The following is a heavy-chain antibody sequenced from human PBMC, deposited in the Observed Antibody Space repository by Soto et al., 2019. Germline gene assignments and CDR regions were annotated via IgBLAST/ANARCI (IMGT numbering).Heavy chain of an antibody. J-gene: IGHJ4*02. Sequence: QLQLQESGPGLVKPSETLSLTCTVSGDSISSSSSYWAWIRQPPGKGLEWMGSIYYSGSTPYNSSLKSRVTFSVDTSKSQFSLRLTSVTAADTAVYYCARNTSIFFDFWGQGTLVTVSS. CDR3: ARNTSIFFDF. CDR1: GDSISSSSSY. V-gene: IGHV4-39*01. CDR2: IYYSGST.